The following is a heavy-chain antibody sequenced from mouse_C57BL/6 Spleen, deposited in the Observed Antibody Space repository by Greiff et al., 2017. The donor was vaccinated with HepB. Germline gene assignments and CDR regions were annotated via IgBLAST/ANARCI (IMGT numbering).Heavy chain of an antibody. D-gene: IGHD1-1*01. V-gene: IGHV1-55*01. Sequence: QVQLQQPGAELVKPGASVKMSCKASGYTFTSYWITWVKQRPGQGLEWIGDIYPGSGSTNYNEKFKSKATLTVDTSSSTAYMQLSSLTSEDSAVYYCARLKGVYYGSRYDAMDYWGQGTSVTVSS. CDR3: ARLKGVYYGSRYDAMDY. J-gene: IGHJ4*01. CDR2: IYPGSGST. CDR1: GYTFTSYW.